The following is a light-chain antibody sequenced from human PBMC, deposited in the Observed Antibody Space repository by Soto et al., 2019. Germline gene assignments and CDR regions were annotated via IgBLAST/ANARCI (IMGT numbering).Light chain of an antibody. V-gene: IGKV3-20*01. CDR2: GAS. Sequence: EIVLTQSPGTLSLSPGERATLPCRASQSVGSYLAWYQQRPVQAPRLLISGASTRATGIPDRFSGSGSGTDFTLTISRLEPEDFAVYYCQQYGSSPYTFGQGTNLEIK. CDR1: QSVGSY. CDR3: QQYGSSPYT. J-gene: IGKJ2*01.